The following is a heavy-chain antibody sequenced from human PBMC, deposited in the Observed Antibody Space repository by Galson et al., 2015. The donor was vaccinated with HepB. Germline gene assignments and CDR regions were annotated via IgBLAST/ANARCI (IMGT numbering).Heavy chain of an antibody. Sequence: SLRLSCAASGFTFSRYAMHWVRQAPGKGLEWVAVISYDGSNKYYADSVKGRFTISRDNSKNTLYLQMNSLRAEDTAVYYCARDLGDSSGYYYFYYYYYGMDVWGQGTTVTVSS. J-gene: IGHJ6*02. V-gene: IGHV3-30-3*01. CDR2: ISYDGSNK. CDR3: ARDLGDSSGYYYFYYYYYGMDV. CDR1: GFTFSRYA. D-gene: IGHD3-22*01.